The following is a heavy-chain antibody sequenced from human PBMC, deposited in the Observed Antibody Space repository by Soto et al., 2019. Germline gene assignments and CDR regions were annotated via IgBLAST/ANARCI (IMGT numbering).Heavy chain of an antibody. V-gene: IGHV4-31*03. CDR3: ARSGYGAGSSPVLS. D-gene: IGHD3-10*01. Sequence: PSETLSLTCTVSGGSISSGCYYWRWIPQHPGKGLEWIGYIYYSGSTDYNPSLKSRVTISVDTSKNQFSLTLSSVTAEATPVHSCARSGYGAGSSPVLSWGQGTLVT. CDR1: GGSISSGCYY. J-gene: IGHJ5*02. CDR2: IYYSGST.